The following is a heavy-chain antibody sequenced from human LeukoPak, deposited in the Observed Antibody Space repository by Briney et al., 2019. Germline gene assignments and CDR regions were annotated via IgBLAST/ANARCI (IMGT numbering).Heavy chain of an antibody. CDR3: ARVRGYCSGGSCAYYFDY. CDR2: IYTSGST. D-gene: IGHD2-15*01. J-gene: IGHJ4*02. Sequence: SETLSLTCTVSGGSISSYYWSWSRQPAGKGLEWIGRIYTSGSTNYNPSLKSRVTMSVDTSKNQFSLKLSSVTAADTAVSYCARVRGYCSGGSCAYYFDYWGQGTLVTVSS. V-gene: IGHV4-4*07. CDR1: GGSISSYY.